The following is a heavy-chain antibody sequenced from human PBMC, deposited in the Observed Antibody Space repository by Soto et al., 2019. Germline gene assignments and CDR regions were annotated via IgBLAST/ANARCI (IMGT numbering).Heavy chain of an antibody. CDR3: VGGRGRLVGFDY. Sequence: QVQLQQWGAGLLKPSETLSLTCAVNTESFSNYYWSWIRQPPGKGLEWVGEINDSGNTSYSPSLKGRVTISVDTSKNQFSLRLASVTAADTAIYYCVGGRGRLVGFDYWGQGTLVTVSS. V-gene: IGHV4-34*01. D-gene: IGHD2-8*02. CDR2: INDSGNT. CDR1: TESFSNYY. J-gene: IGHJ4*02.